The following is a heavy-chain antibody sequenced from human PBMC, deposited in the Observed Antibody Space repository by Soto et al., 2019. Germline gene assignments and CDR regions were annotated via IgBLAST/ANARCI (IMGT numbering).Heavy chain of an antibody. Sequence: QVQLVQSGAEVKKPGSSVKVSCKASGGTFSSYAISWVRQAPRQGLEWMGGIIPIFGTANYAQKFQGRVTITADESTSTAYMELSSLRSEDTAVYYCAGRYCSGGSCPTGGWYFDLWGRGTLVTVSS. CDR2: IIPIFGTA. J-gene: IGHJ2*01. CDR3: AGRYCSGGSCPTGGWYFDL. D-gene: IGHD2-15*01. CDR1: GGTFSSYA. V-gene: IGHV1-69*12.